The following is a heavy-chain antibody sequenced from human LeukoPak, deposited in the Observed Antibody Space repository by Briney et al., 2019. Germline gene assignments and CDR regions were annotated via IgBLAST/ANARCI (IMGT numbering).Heavy chain of an antibody. CDR3: ARIIAVAGSFAVRAYYYYGMDV. CDR1: GYTFTGHY. D-gene: IGHD6-19*01. CDR2: INPNSGGT. V-gene: IGHV1-2*02. J-gene: IGHJ6*02. Sequence: ASVKVSCKASGYTFTGHYMHWVRQAPGQGLEWMGWINPNSGGTNYAQKFQGRVTMTRDTSISTAYMELSRLRSDGTAVYYCARIIAVAGSFAVRAYYYYGMDVWGQGTTVTVSS.